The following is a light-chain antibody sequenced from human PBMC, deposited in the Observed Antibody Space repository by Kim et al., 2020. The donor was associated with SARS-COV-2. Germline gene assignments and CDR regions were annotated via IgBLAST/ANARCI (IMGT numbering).Light chain of an antibody. J-gene: IGKJ2*01. CDR1: QDISIS. V-gene: IGKV1-12*01. CDR2: AAS. Sequence: DIQMAQSPPSVSASVGDTVTISCRASQDISISLAWYQQKPGKAPKVLIYAASSLQSGVPSRFTASGSGTDFTLTISSLQPEDFATYFCQQAKSLPRTFGQGTKVDIK. CDR3: QQAKSLPRT.